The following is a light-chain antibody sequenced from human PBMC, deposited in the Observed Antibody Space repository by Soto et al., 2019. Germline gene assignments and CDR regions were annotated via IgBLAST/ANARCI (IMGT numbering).Light chain of an antibody. CDR3: QQTYSSPPGA. V-gene: IGKV1-39*01. Sequence: DIQMTQSPSSLSASVGDRVTITCRASQSIRNYLNWYQQKLGKAPKVLIYTASSLQSGAPSRFSGSGSGTDFTLSIGRLQPEDFATYYCQQTYSSPPGAFGQVIKGDIK. J-gene: IGKJ1*01. CDR1: QSIRNY. CDR2: TAS.